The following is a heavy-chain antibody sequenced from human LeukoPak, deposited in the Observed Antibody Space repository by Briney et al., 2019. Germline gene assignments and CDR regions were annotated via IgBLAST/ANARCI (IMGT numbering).Heavy chain of an antibody. CDR2: IDPNSGGT. J-gene: IGHJ4*02. CDR1: GYTFTGYY. CDR3: ARDTSFSLGNDHFDC. Sequence: GASVKVSCKASGYTFTGYYMHWVRQAPGQGLEWMGWIDPNSGGTDYAQKFQGRVTMTRDTSISTAYMELSRLTSDDAAVYYCARDTSFSLGNDHFDCWGQGTLVTVSS. D-gene: IGHD3-16*01. V-gene: IGHV1-2*02.